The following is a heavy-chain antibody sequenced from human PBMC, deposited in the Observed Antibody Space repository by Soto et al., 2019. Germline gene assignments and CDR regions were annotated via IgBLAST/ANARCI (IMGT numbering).Heavy chain of an antibody. CDR3: ARDPSPSYVWGTDYYGMDV. V-gene: IGHV3-11*01. CDR1: GFTFSDYY. D-gene: IGHD3-16*01. CDR2: ISSSGSTI. Sequence: QVQLVESGGGLVKPGGSLRLSCAASGFTFSDYYMSWIRQAPGKGLEWVSYISSSGSTIYYADSVKGRFTISRDNAXNXLXXQMNSLRAEDTAVYYCARDPSPSYVWGTDYYGMDVWGQGTTVTVSS. J-gene: IGHJ6*02.